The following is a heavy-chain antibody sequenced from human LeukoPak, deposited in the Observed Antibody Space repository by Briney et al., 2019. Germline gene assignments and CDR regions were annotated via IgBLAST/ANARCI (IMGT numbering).Heavy chain of an antibody. CDR1: VYTFNGYY. D-gene: IGHD3-10*01. V-gene: IGHV1-2*02. Sequence: GASVNVSCKASVYTFNGYYMHWVRQAPGQGLEWMGWMNPYSGGTKYAQKFQGRVTMTSDSSITTAYMEVSRLTSDDTAVYYCAREGRVPITRGVVLFDSWGQGTLVTVSS. J-gene: IGHJ4*02. CDR3: AREGRVPITRGVVLFDS. CDR2: MNPYSGGT.